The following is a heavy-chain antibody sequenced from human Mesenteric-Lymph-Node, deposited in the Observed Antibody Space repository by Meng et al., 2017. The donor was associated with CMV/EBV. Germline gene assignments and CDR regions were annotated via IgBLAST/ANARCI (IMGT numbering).Heavy chain of an antibody. CDR3: ARVDIVAPY. D-gene: IGHD5-12*01. CDR2: INPNSGGT. CDR1: GFTFTSYY. Sequence: GGSLRLSCAASGFTFTSYYMHWVRQAPGQGLEWMGWINPNSGGTNYAQKFQGRVTMTRDTSISTAYMELSRLRSDDTAVYYCARVDIVAPYWGQGTLVTVSS. J-gene: IGHJ4*02. V-gene: IGHV1-2*02.